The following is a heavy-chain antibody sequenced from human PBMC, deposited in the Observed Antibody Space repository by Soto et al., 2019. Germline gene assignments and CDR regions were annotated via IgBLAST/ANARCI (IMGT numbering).Heavy chain of an antibody. CDR1: GGSITSGGYY. J-gene: IGHJ6*02. CDR3: ERVPGGGRQGSPITWYNFGMDV. Sequence: SETLTLTCTVSGGSITSGGYYWSWTRQHPGKGLEWIGYIYYSGTTYYNPSLKSRVSISEDTSKNQFFLKLSSVTAADTAVYYCERVPGGGRQGSPITWYNFGMDVWGQGTTVTVSS. CDR2: IYYSGTT. D-gene: IGHD1-1*01. V-gene: IGHV4-31*03.